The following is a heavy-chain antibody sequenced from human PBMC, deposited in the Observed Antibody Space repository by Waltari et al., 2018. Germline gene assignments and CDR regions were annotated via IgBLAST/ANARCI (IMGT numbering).Heavy chain of an antibody. J-gene: IGHJ4*02. CDR1: GYTFNDYF. Sequence: QVHLVQSGPEVLEPGASVKVSCKTSGYTFNDYFIHWVRQAPGQGLEWMGRVNPNSGGVNYAQKFQGRVTMTADSSIRTAFMEMSGLRSDDTAFYFCSRVNIPGHYDFWNGHRGHDKWGQGTLVTVSS. V-gene: IGHV1-2*06. D-gene: IGHD3-3*01. CDR2: VNPNSGGV. CDR3: SRVNIPGHYDFWNGHRGHDK.